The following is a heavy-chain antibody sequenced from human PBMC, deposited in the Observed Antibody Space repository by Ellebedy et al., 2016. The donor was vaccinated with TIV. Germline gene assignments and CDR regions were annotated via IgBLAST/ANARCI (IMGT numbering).Heavy chain of an antibody. CDR1: GFAFDDDW. CDR2: TDHDGRVK. D-gene: IGHD3-9*01. J-gene: IGHJ5*02. CDR3: ARDDWGPAGP. Sequence: GESLKISCAASGFAFDDDWMTWVRQAPGKGLEWVANTDHDGRVKFYVDSVEGRFTISRDNAKNSLYLQMNSLRAEDTAVYYCARDDWGPAGPWGQGTLVTVSS. V-gene: IGHV3-7*03.